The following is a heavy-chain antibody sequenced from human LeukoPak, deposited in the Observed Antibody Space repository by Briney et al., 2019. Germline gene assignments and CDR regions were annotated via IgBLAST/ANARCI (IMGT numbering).Heavy chain of an antibody. D-gene: IGHD4-17*01. V-gene: IGHV3-30-3*01. CDR3: ARDHYGDYYFDY. CDR2: ISSDGSNK. Sequence: GGSLRLSCAASGFTFNTYAMHWVRQTPDKGLEWVAVISSDGSNKYYADSVKGRFTISRDNPKNTLYLQMNSLRAEDTAVYYCARDHYGDYYFDYWGQGTLDTVSS. J-gene: IGHJ4*02. CDR1: GFTFNTYA.